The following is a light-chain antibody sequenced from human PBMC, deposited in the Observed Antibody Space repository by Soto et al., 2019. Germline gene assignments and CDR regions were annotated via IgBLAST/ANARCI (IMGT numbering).Light chain of an antibody. CDR2: LNSDGSH. CDR1: SGHSNYA. J-gene: IGLJ2*01. CDR3: QTWGSGIVA. V-gene: IGLV4-69*01. Sequence: QPVLTQSPSASASLGASVKLTCTLSSGHSNYAIAWHQQQSEKGPRYLMKLNSDGSHSKGDGIPDRFSGSSSGAERSLTISSLQSEDEAVYYCQTWGSGIVAFGGGTKLTVL.